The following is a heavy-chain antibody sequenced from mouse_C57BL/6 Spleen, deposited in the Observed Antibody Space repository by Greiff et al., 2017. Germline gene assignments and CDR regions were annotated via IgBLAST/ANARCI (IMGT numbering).Heavy chain of an antibody. CDR1: GYTFTDYN. CDR2: INPNNGGT. D-gene: IGHD2-4*01. J-gene: IGHJ3*01. V-gene: IGHV1-22*01. Sequence: VQLKESGPELVKPGASVKMSCKASGYTFTDYNMHWVKQSHGKSLEWIGYINPNNGGTSYNQKFKGKATLTVNKSSSTAYMELRSLTSEDSAVYYCARDRYYDYSWFAYWGQGTLVTVSA. CDR3: ARDRYYDYSWFAY.